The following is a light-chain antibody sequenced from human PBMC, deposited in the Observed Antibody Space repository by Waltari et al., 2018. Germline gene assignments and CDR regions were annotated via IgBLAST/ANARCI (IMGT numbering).Light chain of an antibody. Sequence: QLVLTQSPSASASLGASVKLTCTLSSGHSSNVIAWHQQQPEKGPRYLMKVNSDGSHSKGDKIPERFSGSSSGAERYRTISSLQSEDEADYYCQTGGHGTWVFGGGTKLTVL. CDR2: VNSDGSH. J-gene: IGLJ3*02. CDR3: QTGGHGTWV. V-gene: IGLV4-69*01. CDR1: SGHSSNV.